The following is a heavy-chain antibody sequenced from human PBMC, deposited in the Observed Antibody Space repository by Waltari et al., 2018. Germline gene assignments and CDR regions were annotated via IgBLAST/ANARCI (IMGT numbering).Heavy chain of an antibody. V-gene: IGHV1-18*01. Sequence: QVQLVQSGAEVKKPGASVKVSCKASGYTFTNYGISWVRQAPGQGLEWMGWFSVYNGNTNYAQKIQGRVTMTTDTSTSTAYMELRSLRSDDTAVYYCARGVPGSWPDYYFDHWGQGTLVTVSS. D-gene: IGHD3-10*01. J-gene: IGHJ4*02. CDR3: ARGVPGSWPDYYFDH. CDR2: FSVYNGNT. CDR1: GYTFTNYG.